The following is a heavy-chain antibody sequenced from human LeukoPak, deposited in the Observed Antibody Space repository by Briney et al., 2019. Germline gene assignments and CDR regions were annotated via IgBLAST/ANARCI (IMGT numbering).Heavy chain of an antibody. Sequence: SETLSLTCTVSGGSISSGGYYWSWIRQHPGKGLEWIGYIYYSGSTYYKPSLKSRVTISVDTSKNQFSLKLSSVTAADTAVYYCARGLGVPPDYWGQGTLVTVSS. J-gene: IGHJ4*02. CDR1: GGSISSGGYY. V-gene: IGHV4-31*03. CDR2: IYYSGST. D-gene: IGHD3-10*01. CDR3: ARGLGVPPDY.